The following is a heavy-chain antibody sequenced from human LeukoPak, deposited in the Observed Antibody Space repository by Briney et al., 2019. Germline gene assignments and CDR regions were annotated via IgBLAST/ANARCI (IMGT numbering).Heavy chain of an antibody. CDR2: INTNGSDT. J-gene: IGHJ6*03. CDR3: ATSLYSGYMDF. D-gene: IGHD2-15*01. V-gene: IGHV3-74*01. Sequence: PGRSLGLSCAASGFTFSTYWMHWVRQPPGKGLVWVSRINTNGSDTNYADSVRGRFTISRDNAKNTLYLQMNSLRAEDTAVYYCATSLYSGYMDFWGKGTTVTVSS. CDR1: GFTFSTYW.